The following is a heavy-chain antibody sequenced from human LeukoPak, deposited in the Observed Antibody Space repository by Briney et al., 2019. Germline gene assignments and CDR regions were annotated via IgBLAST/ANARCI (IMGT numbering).Heavy chain of an antibody. CDR2: INHSGRT. CDR3: ARDVVVVPAAIHYGMDV. CDR1: GGSFSDYF. V-gene: IGHV4-34*01. Sequence: SETLSLTCAVSGGSFSDYFWGWIRQPPGQGLEWIGEINHSGRTYYNPSLKSRVTISVDTSKNQFSLNLSSVTAADTAVYYCARDVVVVPAAIHYGMDVWGQGTTVTVSS. D-gene: IGHD2-2*01. J-gene: IGHJ6*02.